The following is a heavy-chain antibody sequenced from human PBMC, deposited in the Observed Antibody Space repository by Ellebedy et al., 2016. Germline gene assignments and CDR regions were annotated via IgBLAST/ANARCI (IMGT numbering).Heavy chain of an antibody. Sequence: GESLKISXAASGFTFSNYYMSWVRQAPGKGLEWVANIKQDGSEKYYVDSVKGRFTISRDNAKNSLYLQMNSLRAEDTAVYYCARDRSTQRGSYYESYDYWGQGTLVTVSS. CDR2: IKQDGSEK. D-gene: IGHD1-26*01. CDR3: ARDRSTQRGSYYESYDY. CDR1: GFTFSNYY. J-gene: IGHJ4*02. V-gene: IGHV3-7*01.